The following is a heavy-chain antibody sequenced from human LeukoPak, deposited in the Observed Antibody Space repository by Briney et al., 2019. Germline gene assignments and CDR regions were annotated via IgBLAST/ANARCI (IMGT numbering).Heavy chain of an antibody. CDR2: IKQDGSEK. CDR3: ARDTSTSTSGWYPIHWFDP. J-gene: IGHJ5*02. D-gene: IGHD6-19*01. V-gene: IGHV3-7*01. CDR1: GFTFSSYW. Sequence: QTGGSLRLSCAASGFTFSSYWMSWVRQAPGKGLEWVANIKQDGSEKYYVDSVKGRFTISRDNAKNSLYLQMNSLRAEDTAVYYCARDTSTSTSGWYPIHWFDPWGQGTLVTVSS.